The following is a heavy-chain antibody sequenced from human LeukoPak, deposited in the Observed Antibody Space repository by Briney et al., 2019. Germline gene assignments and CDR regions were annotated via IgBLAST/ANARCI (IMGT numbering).Heavy chain of an antibody. V-gene: IGHV4-31*11. Sequence: PSETLSLTCAVYGGSFSGYYWSWIRQHPGKGLEWIGYIYYSGSTYYNPSLKSRVTISVDTSKNQFSLKLSSVTAADTAVYYCARGYGEPYFDYWGQGTLVTVSS. D-gene: IGHD4-17*01. CDR1: GGSFSGYY. J-gene: IGHJ4*02. CDR2: IYYSGST. CDR3: ARGYGEPYFDY.